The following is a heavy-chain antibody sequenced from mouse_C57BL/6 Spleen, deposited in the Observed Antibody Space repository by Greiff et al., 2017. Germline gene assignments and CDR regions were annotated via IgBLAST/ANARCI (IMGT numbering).Heavy chain of an antibody. J-gene: IGHJ3*01. Sequence: EVQVVESGEGLVKPGGSLKLSCAASGFTFSSYAMSWVRQTPEKRLEWVAYISSGGDYFYYADTVKGRFTISRANARNTLFLQMSSLKTEDDAMNYCTEAGSFAYWGQGTMVTVSA. CDR1: GFTFSSYA. CDR2: ISSGGDYF. D-gene: IGHD4-1*01. V-gene: IGHV5-9-1*02. CDR3: TEAGSFAY.